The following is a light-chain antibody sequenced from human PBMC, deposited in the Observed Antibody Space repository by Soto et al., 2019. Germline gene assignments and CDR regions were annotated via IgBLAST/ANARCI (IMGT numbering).Light chain of an antibody. V-gene: IGKV3-11*01. CDR1: QSVSSY. CDR3: QQRRYWPVT. CDR2: DAS. Sequence: EIVLTQSPAILSMSPGERATLSCRASQSVSSYFAWYQQKPGQAPRLLIYDASNRATGVPARFSGSGSGTDFTLTISSLEPEDFVVYYCQQRRYWPVTFGQGTKVDIK. J-gene: IGKJ1*01.